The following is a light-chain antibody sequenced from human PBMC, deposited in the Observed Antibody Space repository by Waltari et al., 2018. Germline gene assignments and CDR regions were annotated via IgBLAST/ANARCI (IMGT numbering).Light chain of an antibody. J-gene: IGKJ1*01. Sequence: VLTQSPGTLSLSPGETATLSCRASQIISKYLVWSQQRPGHAPRLLIYAASTRATGVPDRFSGSGYGTDFTLTISRLEPEDFAVYYCQNHERLPATFGQGTKVEIK. V-gene: IGKV3-20*01. CDR2: AAS. CDR1: QIISKY. CDR3: QNHERLPAT.